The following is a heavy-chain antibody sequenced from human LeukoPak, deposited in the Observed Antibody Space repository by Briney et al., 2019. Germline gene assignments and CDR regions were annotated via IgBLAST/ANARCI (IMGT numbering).Heavy chain of an antibody. J-gene: IGHJ4*02. Sequence: GGSLRLSCTPSGFTFSRYGMHWVRQAPGRGLEWVAFIKYDGSDQHYADSVKGRFTISRDNSKNTLYLQMNSLRAEDTAVYYCAKDRLNSSSYNGRTDLIDYWGQGTLVTVSS. D-gene: IGHD6-6*01. CDR2: IKYDGSDQ. V-gene: IGHV3-30*02. CDR1: GFTFSRYG. CDR3: AKDRLNSSSYNGRTDLIDY.